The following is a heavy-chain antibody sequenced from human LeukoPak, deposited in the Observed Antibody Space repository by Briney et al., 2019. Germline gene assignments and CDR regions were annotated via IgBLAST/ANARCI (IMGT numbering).Heavy chain of an antibody. J-gene: IGHJ4*02. D-gene: IGHD6-19*01. CDR3: ASRSGWSYYFGY. Sequence: GGSLRLSCAASGFTFSSYAMSWVRQAPGKGLEWVSAISGSGGSTYYADSVKGRFTISRDNSKNTLYLQMNSLRAEDTAVYYCASRSGWSYYFGYWGQGTLVTVSS. V-gene: IGHV3-23*01. CDR2: ISGSGGST. CDR1: GFTFSSYA.